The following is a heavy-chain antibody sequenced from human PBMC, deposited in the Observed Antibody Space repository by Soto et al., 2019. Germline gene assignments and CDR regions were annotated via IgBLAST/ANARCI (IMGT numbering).Heavy chain of an antibody. CDR3: AMVDVYVTPSPQDV. CDR2: ISPYNGNT. CDR1: GYTFTTYG. Sequence: VASVKVSCKASGYTFTTYGISWVRQAPGQGLEWMGWISPYNGNTNYAQNLQGRLTLTTDTSTTTAYMELRSLRSNDTAIYYCAMVDVYVTPSPQDVWGQGTTVTVSS. J-gene: IGHJ6*02. V-gene: IGHV1-18*01. D-gene: IGHD3-16*01.